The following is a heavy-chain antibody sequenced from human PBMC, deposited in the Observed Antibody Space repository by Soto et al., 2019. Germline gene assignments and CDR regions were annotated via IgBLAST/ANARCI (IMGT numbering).Heavy chain of an antibody. Sequence: PGGSLRLSCAASGFTFSTYWMHWIRQVPGKGLEWVSRINSDASHTYYADSVKGRFTISRDNSKNTLYLQMNSLRAEDTAIYYCAKNKETGTTGGLGYWGQGTLVTVSS. CDR3: AKNKETGTTGGLGY. CDR1: GFTFSTYW. D-gene: IGHD1-1*01. V-gene: IGHV3-74*01. CDR2: INSDASHT. J-gene: IGHJ4*02.